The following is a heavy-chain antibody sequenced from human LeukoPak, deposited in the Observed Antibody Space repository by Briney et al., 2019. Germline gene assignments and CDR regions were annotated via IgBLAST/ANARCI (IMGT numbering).Heavy chain of an antibody. J-gene: IGHJ6*02. CDR1: GGTFSSYA. V-gene: IGHV1-69*04. D-gene: IGHD6-19*01. CDR3: ARVRRQWLELPIGMDV. CDR2: IIPILGIA. Sequence: PVASVKVSCKASGGTFSSYAISWVRQAPGQGLEWMGRIIPILGIANYAQKFQGRVTITADKSTSTAYMELSSLRSEDTAVYYCARVRRQWLELPIGMDVWGQGTTVTVSS.